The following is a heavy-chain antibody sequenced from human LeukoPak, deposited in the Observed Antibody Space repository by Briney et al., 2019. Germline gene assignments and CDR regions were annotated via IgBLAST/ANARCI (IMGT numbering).Heavy chain of an antibody. CDR1: GGTFSSYA. V-gene: IGHV1-69*13. J-gene: IGHJ4*02. D-gene: IGHD6-13*01. CDR3: ARVAGIAAAGPFDY. CDR2: IIPIFGTA. Sequence: ASVKVSCKASGGTFSSYAISWVRQAPGQGLEWMGGIIPIFGTANYAQKFQGRATITADESTSTAYMELSSLRSEDTAVYYCARVAGIAAAGPFDYWGQGTLVTVSS.